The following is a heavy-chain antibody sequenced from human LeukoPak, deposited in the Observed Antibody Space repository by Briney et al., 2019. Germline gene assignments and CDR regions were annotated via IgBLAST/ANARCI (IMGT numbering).Heavy chain of an antibody. CDR3: AKRVAAPGRTYYFDY. CDR2: IGTSVSDT. V-gene: IGHV3-23*01. Sequence: GSLRLSCAASGLTFSSNALSWVRQAPGKGLEWVSVIGTSVSDTYYAGSVKGRFTISRDNSKNTVYLQLNSLRAEDTAVYYCAKRVAAPGRTYYFDYWGQGTLVIVSS. D-gene: IGHD6-13*01. J-gene: IGHJ4*02. CDR1: GLTFSSNA.